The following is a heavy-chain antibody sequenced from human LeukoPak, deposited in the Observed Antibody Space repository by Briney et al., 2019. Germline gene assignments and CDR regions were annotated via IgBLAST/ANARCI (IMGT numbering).Heavy chain of an antibody. V-gene: IGHV4-34*01. D-gene: IGHD3-16*02. CDR3: ARVPYDYVWGSYRYMYFGY. J-gene: IGHJ4*02. CDR1: GGSFSGYY. Sequence: SETLSLTCAVYGGSFSGYYWSWIRQPPGKGLEWIGEINHSGSTNYNPSLKSRVTISVDTSKNQFSLKLSSVTAADTAVYYCARVPYDYVWGSYRYMYFGYWGQGTLVNVSS. CDR2: INHSGST.